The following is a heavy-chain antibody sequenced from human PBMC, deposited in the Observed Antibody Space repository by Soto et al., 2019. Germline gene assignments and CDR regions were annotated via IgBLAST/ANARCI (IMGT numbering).Heavy chain of an antibody. CDR1: GFTFSTYW. D-gene: IGHD3-10*01. CDR2: IKQDGSEK. Sequence: EVQLVESGGGLVQPGGSLRLSCAVSGFTFSTYWMTWVRQAPGEGLEWVANIKQDGSEKHYVDSVKGRFTISRDNAKNSLYLQMNSLRSEDTAVYFCARGGSESDYWAQGTLVTVSS. CDR3: ARGGSESDY. V-gene: IGHV3-7*01. J-gene: IGHJ4*02.